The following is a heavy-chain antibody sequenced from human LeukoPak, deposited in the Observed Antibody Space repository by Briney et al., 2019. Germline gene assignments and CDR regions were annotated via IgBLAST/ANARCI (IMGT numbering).Heavy chain of an antibody. D-gene: IGHD2/OR15-2a*01. CDR2: ISGSGGST. CDR1: GFTFSSYA. Sequence: GGSLRLSCAASGFTFSSYAMSWVRQAPGKGLEWVSAISGSGGSTYYADSVKGRFTISRDNSKNTLYLQMDSLRAEDTAVYYCAKDLWEAGAPDAFDIWGQGTMVTVSS. V-gene: IGHV3-23*01. J-gene: IGHJ3*02. CDR3: AKDLWEAGAPDAFDI.